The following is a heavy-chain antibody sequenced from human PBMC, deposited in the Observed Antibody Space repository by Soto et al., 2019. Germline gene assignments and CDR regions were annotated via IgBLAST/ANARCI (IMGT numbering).Heavy chain of an antibody. CDR2: IKSKTDGGTT. D-gene: IGHD3-10*01. J-gene: IGHJ4*02. CDR3: TTEPPLLWFGELLSVSDY. V-gene: IGHV3-15*01. Sequence: GGSLRLSCAASGFTFSNAWMSWVRQAPGKGLEWVGRIKSKTDGGTTDYAAPVKGRFTISRDDSKNTLYLQMNSLKTEDTAVYYCTTEPPLLWFGELLSVSDYWGQGTLVTVSS. CDR1: GFTFSNAW.